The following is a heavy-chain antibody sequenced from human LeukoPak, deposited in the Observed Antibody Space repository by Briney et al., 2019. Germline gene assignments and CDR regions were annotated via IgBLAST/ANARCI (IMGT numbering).Heavy chain of an antibody. V-gene: IGHV3-23*01. CDR2: ISDSGGNT. J-gene: IGHJ4*02. D-gene: IGHD3-10*01. CDR3: ANLPVGFGELTSFPN. CDR1: GFTFSSYA. Sequence: GGSLRLSCAASGFTFSSYAMSWVRQAPGKGLEWVSAISDSGGNTYYADSVKGRFTISRDNSKNTLYLQMNSLRAEDTAVYYFANLPVGFGELTSFPNWGEGPLVTVS.